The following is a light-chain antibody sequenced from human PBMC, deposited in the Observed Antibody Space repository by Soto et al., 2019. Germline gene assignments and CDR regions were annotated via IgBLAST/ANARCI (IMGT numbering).Light chain of an antibody. Sequence: DIQMTQSPSSVSASVGDTVTITCRASQGVGSWLAWYQQKPGKAPKLLISVVSTLQSGVPSRFSGSGSGTDFTLTISSLQPEDFATYYCQQANSFPLTFGGGTKVDIK. V-gene: IGKV1-12*01. CDR2: VVS. CDR1: QGVGSW. J-gene: IGKJ4*01. CDR3: QQANSFPLT.